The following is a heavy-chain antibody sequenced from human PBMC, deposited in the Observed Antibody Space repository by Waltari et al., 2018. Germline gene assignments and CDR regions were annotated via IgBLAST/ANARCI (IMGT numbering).Heavy chain of an antibody. Sequence: DVQLVESGGGPVQPGGSLSLSCVASNFTFSREWMSRVRQAPGRGLERVANIRPNGEAKDYVDSVKGRFTISRDNAKNSLFLQMNSLKAEDTAVYYCARGGSYINSWGQGTRVTVSS. CDR3: ARGGSYINS. CDR2: IRPNGEAK. V-gene: IGHV3-7*04. J-gene: IGHJ5*02. D-gene: IGHD3-16*01. CDR1: NFTFSREW.